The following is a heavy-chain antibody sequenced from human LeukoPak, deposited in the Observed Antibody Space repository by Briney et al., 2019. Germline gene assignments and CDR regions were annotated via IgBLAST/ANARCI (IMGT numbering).Heavy chain of an antibody. CDR1: GFTFDDYG. D-gene: IGHD4-17*01. V-gene: IGHV3-20*04. CDR3: ARAPHGVNAFDI. Sequence: GGSLRLSWAASGFTFDDYGMNWVRQAPGKGREWVSGINWNGGSTGYADSVKGRFTISRDNAKNSLYPQMNSLRAEDTALYYCARAPHGVNAFDIWGQGTMVTVSS. J-gene: IGHJ3*02. CDR2: INWNGGST.